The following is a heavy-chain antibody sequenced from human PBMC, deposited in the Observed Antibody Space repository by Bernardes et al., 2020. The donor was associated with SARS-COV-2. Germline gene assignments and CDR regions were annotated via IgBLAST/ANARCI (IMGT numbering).Heavy chain of an antibody. CDR1: GVSLSGYY. J-gene: IGHJ6*02. CDR2: ISQSGRT. CDR3: ARVEVLVNIIESYYYGMDV. Sequence: TLSLTSTVYGVSLSGYYWSWIRHPPEKGLEWIGEISQSGRTNYNPSLKSRVTISVDRSKNQFSLKLSSVTAADTAVYYCARVEVLVNIIESYYYGMDVWGQGTTVTVSS. V-gene: IGHV4-34*01. D-gene: IGHD3-10*01.